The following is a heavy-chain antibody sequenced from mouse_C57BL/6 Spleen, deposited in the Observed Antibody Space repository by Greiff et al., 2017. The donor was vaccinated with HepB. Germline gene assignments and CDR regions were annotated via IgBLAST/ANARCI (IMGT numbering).Heavy chain of an antibody. CDR2: IYPGSGST. J-gene: IGHJ4*01. D-gene: IGHD1-1*01. CDR3: ASGFYYGSSYYAMDY. CDR1: GYTFTSYW. V-gene: IGHV1-55*01. Sequence: VQLQQPGAELVKPGASVKMSCKASGYTFTSYWITWVKQRPGQGLEWIGDIYPGSGSTNYNEKFKSKATLTVDTSSSTAYMQLSSLTSEDSAVYYCASGFYYGSSYYAMDYWGQGTSVTVSS.